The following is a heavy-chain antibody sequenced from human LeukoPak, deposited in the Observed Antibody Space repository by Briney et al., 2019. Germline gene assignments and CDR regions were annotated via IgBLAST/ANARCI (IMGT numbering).Heavy chain of an antibody. CDR1: GFSFDDYA. CDR2: ISWNSGSI. Sequence: GGSLRLSCTASGFSFDDYAMHWVRQAPGKGLERVSGISWNSGSIGYADSVKGRFTIYRDNAKNSLYLQMNSLRAEDTALYYCAKDRGFTMVRGVTFVYWGQGTLVTVSS. D-gene: IGHD3-10*01. J-gene: IGHJ4*02. V-gene: IGHV3-9*01. CDR3: AKDRGFTMVRGVTFVY.